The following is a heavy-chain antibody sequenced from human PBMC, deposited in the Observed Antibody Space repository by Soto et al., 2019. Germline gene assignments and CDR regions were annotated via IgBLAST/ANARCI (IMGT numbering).Heavy chain of an antibody. V-gene: IGHV3-48*01. J-gene: IGHJ3*02. Sequence: GGSLRLSCAASGFTFSSYSMNWVRQAPGKGLEWVSYISSSSSTIYYADSVKGRFTISRDNAKNSLYLQMNSLRVEDTAVYYCARSMIVVVIAPDAFDIWGQGTMVTVSS. CDR2: ISSSSSTI. D-gene: IGHD3-22*01. CDR1: GFTFSSYS. CDR3: ARSMIVVVIAPDAFDI.